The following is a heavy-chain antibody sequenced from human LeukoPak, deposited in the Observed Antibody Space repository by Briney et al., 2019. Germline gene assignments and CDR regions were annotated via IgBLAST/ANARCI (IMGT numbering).Heavy chain of an antibody. CDR1: GYSFTTFW. Sequence: GESLKISCKGSGYSFTTFWIGRVRQMPGKGLEWMGIIYPDDSDIRYSPSFQGQVTISADKSISTAYLQWSSLKASDTAMYYCARHGAGASSWYNYWGQGTLVTVSS. D-gene: IGHD6-13*01. CDR2: IYPDDSDI. CDR3: ARHGAGASSWYNY. V-gene: IGHV5-51*01. J-gene: IGHJ4*02.